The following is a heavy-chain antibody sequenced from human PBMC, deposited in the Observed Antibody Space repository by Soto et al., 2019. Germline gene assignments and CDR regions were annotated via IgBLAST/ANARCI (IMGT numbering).Heavy chain of an antibody. CDR3: ARDWQWLVPSAFDI. J-gene: IGHJ3*02. CDR2: IYTSGST. D-gene: IGHD6-19*01. Sequence: PSETLSLTCTVSGGSISSYYWSWIRQPAGKGLEWIGRIYTSGSTNYNPSLKSRVTMPVDTSKNQFSLKLSSVTAADTAVYYCARDWQWLVPSAFDIWGQGTMVTVSS. V-gene: IGHV4-4*07. CDR1: GGSISSYY.